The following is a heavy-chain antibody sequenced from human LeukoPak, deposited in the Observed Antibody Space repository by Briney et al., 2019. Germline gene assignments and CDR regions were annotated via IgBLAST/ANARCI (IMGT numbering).Heavy chain of an antibody. V-gene: IGHV3-23*01. D-gene: IGHD1-26*01. Sequence: GGSLRLSCAASGFTFSSYAMSWVRQAPGKGLEWVSSISSSSSYTYYADSVKGRFTISRDNSKNTLYLQMNSLRAEDTAVYYCAKDSAGAMYYFDYWGQGTLVTVSS. CDR1: GFTFSSYA. CDR2: ISSSSSYT. CDR3: AKDSAGAMYYFDY. J-gene: IGHJ4*02.